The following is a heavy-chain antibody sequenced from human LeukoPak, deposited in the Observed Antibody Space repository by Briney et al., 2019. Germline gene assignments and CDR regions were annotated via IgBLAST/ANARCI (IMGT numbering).Heavy chain of an antibody. CDR1: GFTFSDYY. J-gene: IGHJ6*03. V-gene: IGHV3-11*04. CDR3: ASGYSYGYPTDYYYMDV. CDR2: ISSSGSTI. D-gene: IGHD5-18*01. Sequence: PGGSLRLSCAASGFTFSDYYMSWTRQAPGKGLEWVSYISSSGSTIYYADSVKGRFTISRDNAKNSLYLQMNSLRAEDTAVYYCASGYSYGYPTDYYYMDVWGKGTTVTVSS.